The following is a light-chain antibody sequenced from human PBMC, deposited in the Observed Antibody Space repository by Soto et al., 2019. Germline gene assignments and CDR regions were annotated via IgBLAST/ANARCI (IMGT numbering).Light chain of an antibody. Sequence: QSALTQPPSASGSPGQSVTISCTGTSSDVGGYNYVSWYQQHPGKAPQLIIYEVSKRPSGVPDRFSGSKSGNTASLTVSGLQAEDEADYYCSSFKGTNSFVFGTGTKVTVL. CDR3: SSFKGTNSFV. CDR2: EVS. J-gene: IGLJ1*01. CDR1: SSDVGGYNY. V-gene: IGLV2-8*01.